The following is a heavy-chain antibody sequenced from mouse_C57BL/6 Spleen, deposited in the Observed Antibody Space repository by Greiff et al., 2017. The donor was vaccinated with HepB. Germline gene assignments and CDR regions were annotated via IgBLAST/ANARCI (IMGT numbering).Heavy chain of an antibody. CDR2: IHPNSGST. J-gene: IGHJ3*01. Sequence: QVQLKQPGAELVKPGASVKFSCKASGYTFTSYWMHWVKQRPGQGLEWIGMIHPNSGSTNYNEKFKSKATLTVDKSSSTAYMQLSSLTSEDSAVYYCARGGYGSSYWFAYWGQGTLVTVSA. CDR3: ARGGYGSSYWFAY. CDR1: GYTFTSYW. D-gene: IGHD1-1*01. V-gene: IGHV1-64*01.